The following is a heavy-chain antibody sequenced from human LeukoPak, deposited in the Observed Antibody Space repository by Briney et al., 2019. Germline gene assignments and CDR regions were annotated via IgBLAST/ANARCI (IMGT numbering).Heavy chain of an antibody. V-gene: IGHV4-61*02. Sequence: KASETLSLTCTVSGGPISSGSYYWSWIRQPAGKGLEWIGRIYTSGSTNYNPSLKSRVTISADTSKNQFSLKLSSVTAADTAVYYCARGEWELLFPNYWGQGTLVTVSP. CDR3: ARGEWELLFPNY. CDR1: GGPISSGSYY. CDR2: IYTSGST. D-gene: IGHD1-26*01. J-gene: IGHJ4*02.